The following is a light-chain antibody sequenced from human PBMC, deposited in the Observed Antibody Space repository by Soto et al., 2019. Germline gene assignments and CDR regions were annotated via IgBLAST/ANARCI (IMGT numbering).Light chain of an antibody. CDR2: GIS. Sequence: QSALTQPASVSGAPGQRVTISCTGSSSDIGGGYYVHWYQQLPGTAPKLLIFGISNRPSGVPDRFSGSKSGTSASLAITGLQDEDEADYYCQSYDTSLSDWVFGGGTKLTVL. CDR1: SSDIGGGYY. V-gene: IGLV1-40*01. J-gene: IGLJ2*01. CDR3: QSYDTSLSDWV.